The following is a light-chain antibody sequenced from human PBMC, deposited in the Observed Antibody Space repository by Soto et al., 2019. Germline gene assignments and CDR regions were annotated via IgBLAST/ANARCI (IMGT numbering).Light chain of an antibody. CDR2: GTF. CDR3: QQYQNLVT. Sequence: EIVLTQSPDTLSLSPGERATLSCRTSQSISSSYLAWYQQKAGQAPRLLIYGTFSRATGVPDRFSGSESGTDFTLTNSRLEPEDFALYFCQQYQNLVTFGGGTKVEIK. J-gene: IGKJ4*01. CDR1: QSISSSY. V-gene: IGKV3-20*01.